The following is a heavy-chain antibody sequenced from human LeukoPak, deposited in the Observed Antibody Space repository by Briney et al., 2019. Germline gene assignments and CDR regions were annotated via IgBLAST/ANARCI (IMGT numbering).Heavy chain of an antibody. Sequence: PGGSLRLSCAASGFTFDDYAMHWVRQAPGKGLEWVSSISWNSGSIGYADSVKGRFTISRDNAKNSLYLQMNSLRAEDTALYYCAKDATTGTAISHWGQGTLVTVFS. D-gene: IGHD1-1*01. CDR2: ISWNSGSI. CDR3: AKDATTGTAISH. CDR1: GFTFDDYA. V-gene: IGHV3-9*01. J-gene: IGHJ4*02.